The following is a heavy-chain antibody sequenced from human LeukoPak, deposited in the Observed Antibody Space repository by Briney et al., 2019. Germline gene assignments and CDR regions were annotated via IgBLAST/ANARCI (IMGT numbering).Heavy chain of an antibody. Sequence: GGSLRLSCAASGFTLRSYRMNWVRQAPGKGREGVSYISRSRSTIYYPDSVKARFTISRDNAKNTLSLQVNSLRAEDTAVYYCARVRGSYSRAVDYWGQGTLVTVSS. CDR2: ISRSRSTI. CDR1: GFTLRSYR. D-gene: IGHD1-26*01. V-gene: IGHV3-48*04. CDR3: ARVRGSYSRAVDY. J-gene: IGHJ4*02.